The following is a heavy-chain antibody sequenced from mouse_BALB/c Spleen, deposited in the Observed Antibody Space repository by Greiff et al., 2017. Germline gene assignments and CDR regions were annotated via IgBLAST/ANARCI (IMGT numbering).Heavy chain of an antibody. D-gene: IGHD1-1*01. J-gene: IGHJ2*01. V-gene: IGHV1-39*01. CDR2: IDPYYGGT. CDR1: GYSFTGYN. Sequence: EVKLVESGPELEKPGASVKISCKASGYSFTGYNMNWVKQSNGKSLEWIGNIDPYYGGTSYNQKFKGKATLTVDKSSSTAYMQLKSLTSEDSAVYYCASSNYYGSSYYFDYWGQGTTLTVSS. CDR3: ASSNYYGSSYYFDY.